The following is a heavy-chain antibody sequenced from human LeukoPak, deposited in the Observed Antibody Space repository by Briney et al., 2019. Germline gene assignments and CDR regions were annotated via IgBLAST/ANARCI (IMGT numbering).Heavy chain of an antibody. CDR2: TFYRSKWYN. CDR1: GDSVSSTSVA. CDR3: ARAPGRQVFFYGSGNIDF. V-gene: IGHV6-1*01. Sequence: SQTLSLTCAISGDSVSSTSVAWNWIRQSPSRGLEWLGRTFYRSKWYNDYAVSVKSRITINPDTSKNQFSLQLDSVTPEDTAVYYCARAPGRQVFFYGSGNIDFWGQGTLVTVSS. D-gene: IGHD3-10*01. J-gene: IGHJ4*02.